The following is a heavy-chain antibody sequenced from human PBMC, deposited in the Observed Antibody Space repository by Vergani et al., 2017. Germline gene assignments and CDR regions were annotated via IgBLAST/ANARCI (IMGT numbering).Heavy chain of an antibody. CDR1: GYTFTSYY. D-gene: IGHD1-26*01. Sequence: QVQLVQSGAEVKKPGASVKVSCKASGYTFTSYYMHWVRQAPGQCLQWMGWISPKTGDTDYLQRFQDRVTMTRAASTETVYLKMTRLTSDDTAIYYCAHSWNFGRRDWFDSWGPGTLVTVSS. CDR3: AHSWNFGRRDWFDS. CDR2: ISPKTGDT. V-gene: IGHV1-2*02. J-gene: IGHJ5*01.